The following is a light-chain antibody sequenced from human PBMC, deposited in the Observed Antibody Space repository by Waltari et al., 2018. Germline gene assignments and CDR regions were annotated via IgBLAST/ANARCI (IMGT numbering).Light chain of an antibody. V-gene: IGLV3-19*01. CDR2: GKN. J-gene: IGLJ2*01. CDR1: SLRSYY. Sequence: SSELTQDPAVSVALGQTVRITCQGDSLRSYYASWYQQKPGQAPVIVIYGKNNRPSGIPDRCSGSSSGNTASWTITGAQAEDEADYYCNARDSSGNHLVFGGGTKLTVL. CDR3: NARDSSGNHLV.